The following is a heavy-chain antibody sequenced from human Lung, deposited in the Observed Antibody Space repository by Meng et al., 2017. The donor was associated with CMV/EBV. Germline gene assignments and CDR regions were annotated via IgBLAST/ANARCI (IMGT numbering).Heavy chain of an antibody. CDR2: IIPIFGIA. Sequence: SXXVSXKASGGTFSSYAISWVRQAPGQGLEWMGGIIPIFGIANYAQKFQGRVTITTDESTSTAYMEVSSLRSEDTAVYYCARDRTGDCSSTSCYNYYYYYGMDVWGQGPTVTVSS. J-gene: IGHJ6*02. CDR3: ARDRTGDCSSTSCYNYYYYYGMDV. D-gene: IGHD2-2*02. CDR1: GGTFSSYA. V-gene: IGHV1-69*05.